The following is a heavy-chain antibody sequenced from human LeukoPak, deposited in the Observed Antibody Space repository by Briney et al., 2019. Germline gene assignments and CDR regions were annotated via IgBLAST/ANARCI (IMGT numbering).Heavy chain of an antibody. Sequence: GESLKISCKSSEYSFTSYWIGWVRQMPGKGLEWMGIIYPGDSDTRYSPSFQGQVTISADKSITTAYLQWSSLKASDTAMYYCARRREPLGRNDYWGQGTLITVSS. CDR2: IYPGDSDT. V-gene: IGHV5-51*01. D-gene: IGHD1-26*01. CDR1: EYSFTSYW. J-gene: IGHJ4*02. CDR3: ARRREPLGRNDY.